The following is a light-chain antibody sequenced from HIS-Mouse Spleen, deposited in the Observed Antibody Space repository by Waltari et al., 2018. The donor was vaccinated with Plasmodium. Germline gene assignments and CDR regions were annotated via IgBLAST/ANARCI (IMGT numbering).Light chain of an antibody. CDR1: SSDVGSYNL. V-gene: IGLV2-23*01. CDR2: EGS. Sequence: QSALTQPASVSGSPGQSITISCTGTSSDVGSYNLASWYQQNPGKAPKLMIYEGSKRPSGVSNRFSGSKSGNTASLTISGLQAEDEADYYCCSYAGSSTNWVFGGGTKLTVL. J-gene: IGLJ3*02. CDR3: CSYAGSSTNWV.